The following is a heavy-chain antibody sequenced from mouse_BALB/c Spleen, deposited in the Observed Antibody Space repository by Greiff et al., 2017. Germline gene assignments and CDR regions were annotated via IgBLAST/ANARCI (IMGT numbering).Heavy chain of an antibody. J-gene: IGHJ3*01. Sequence: EVKLMESGPGLVKPSQSLSLTCTVTGYSITSDYAWNWIRQFPGNKLEWMGYISYSGSTSYNPSLKSRISITRDTSKNQFFLQLNSVTTEDTATYYCARRGYGNPFAYWGQGTLVTVAA. V-gene: IGHV3-2*02. CDR3: ARRGYGNPFAY. CDR1: GYSITSDYA. D-gene: IGHD2-1*01. CDR2: ISYSGST.